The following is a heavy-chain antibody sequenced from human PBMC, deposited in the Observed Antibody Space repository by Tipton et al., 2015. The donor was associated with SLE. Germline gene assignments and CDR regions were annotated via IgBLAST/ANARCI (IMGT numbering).Heavy chain of an antibody. D-gene: IGHD2-8*01. Sequence: QLVQSGAEMKKPGESLKISCKTSGYSFNSYWVGWVRQMPGKGLEWMGIVYPADSDTRYSPSFQGQVTVSADSSLRTAYLQWNSLKASDSSMYYCAVSSGTHGGDFWGQGTLVTVSS. CDR3: AVSSGTHGGDF. V-gene: IGHV5-51*03. J-gene: IGHJ4*02. CDR1: GYSFNSYW. CDR2: VYPADSDT.